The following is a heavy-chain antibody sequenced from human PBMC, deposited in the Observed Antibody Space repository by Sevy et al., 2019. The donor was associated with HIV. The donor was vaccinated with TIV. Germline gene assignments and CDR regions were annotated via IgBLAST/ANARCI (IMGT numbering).Heavy chain of an antibody. D-gene: IGHD2-2*01. V-gene: IGHV3-23*01. Sequence: GGSLRLSCAASGFTFSSYAMTWVRQAPGKGLEWVSGISGSGYSTYYADSVKGRFTISRDNAKNSLYLQMNSLRAEDTAVYYCARDCSSSSCLWGMDVWGQGTTVTVSS. CDR3: ARDCSSSSCLWGMDV. CDR1: GFTFSSYA. CDR2: ISGSGYST. J-gene: IGHJ6*02.